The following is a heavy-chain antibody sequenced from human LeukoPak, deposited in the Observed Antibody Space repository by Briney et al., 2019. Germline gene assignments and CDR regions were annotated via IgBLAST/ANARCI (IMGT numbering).Heavy chain of an antibody. CDR2: ISGSGGST. Sequence: PGGSLRLSCAASGFTFSSYAMSWVRQAPGKRLEWVSAISGSGGSTYYADSVKGRFTISRDNPKNTLYLQMNSLRAEDTAVYYCAKGIWELLRSAFDIWGQGTMVTVSS. D-gene: IGHD1-26*01. CDR1: GFTFSSYA. J-gene: IGHJ3*02. V-gene: IGHV3-23*01. CDR3: AKGIWELLRSAFDI.